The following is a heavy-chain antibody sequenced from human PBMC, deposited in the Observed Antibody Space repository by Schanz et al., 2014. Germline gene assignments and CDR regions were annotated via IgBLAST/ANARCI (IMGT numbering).Heavy chain of an antibody. CDR2: IIPILGME. J-gene: IGHJ5*02. CDR3: ARANKYNWFDP. CDR1: GGTFSSYA. Sequence: QVQLVQSGAEVKKPGSSVKVSCKASGGTFSSYAFSWVRQAPGQGLEWMGKIIPILGMENYAQKFQGRVTITADISTSTAYMDLSSLRSDDTAVYYCARANKYNWFDPWGQGTLVTVSS. V-gene: IGHV1-69*04.